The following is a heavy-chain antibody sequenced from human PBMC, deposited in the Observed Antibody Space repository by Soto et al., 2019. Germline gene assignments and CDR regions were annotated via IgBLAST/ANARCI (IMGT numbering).Heavy chain of an antibody. CDR1: GYAMTSGGYY. CDR3: ATLLGVHQHYSIGLDV. Sequence: QMQLQESGPGLVKPSQTLSLNCTVSGYAMTSGGYYWSWVRHLPGRGLEWIGYIYYSGTTHYNPSLKSRISMSVDPSKNQFSLKLTSVTAADTAVYYCATLLGVHQHYSIGLDVWGQGTAVTVSS. J-gene: IGHJ6*02. V-gene: IGHV4-31*03. CDR2: IYYSGTT. D-gene: IGHD1-26*01.